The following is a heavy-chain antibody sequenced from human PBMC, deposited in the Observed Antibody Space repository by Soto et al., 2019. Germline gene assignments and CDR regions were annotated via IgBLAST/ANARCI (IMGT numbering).Heavy chain of an antibody. Sequence: PSEPLSLTCRVSGGSMSSHYWTWIRQPPGKGLEWIGYISYSGSTYYNPSLKSRVTISADTSRNQFSLKLSSVIAADTAVYYCARADPDASVGYWGQGTLVSVSS. CDR3: ARADPDASVGY. CDR1: GGSMSSHY. J-gene: IGHJ4*02. CDR2: ISYSGST. D-gene: IGHD3-16*01. V-gene: IGHV4-59*11.